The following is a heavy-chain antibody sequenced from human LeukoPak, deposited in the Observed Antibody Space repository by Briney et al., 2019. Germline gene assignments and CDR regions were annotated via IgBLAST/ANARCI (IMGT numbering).Heavy chain of an antibody. Sequence: SETLSLTCTVSGGSISSSSYYWGWIRQPPGKGREWIGSIYYSGSTYNNPSLKSRVPIPVAPSKNQCSLKLSSVTAADTAVYYCARQTPLQYSSGWYPFDYWGQGTLVTVSS. D-gene: IGHD6-19*01. CDR3: ARQTPLQYSSGWYPFDY. V-gene: IGHV4-39*01. CDR1: GGSISSSSYY. J-gene: IGHJ4*02. CDR2: IYYSGST.